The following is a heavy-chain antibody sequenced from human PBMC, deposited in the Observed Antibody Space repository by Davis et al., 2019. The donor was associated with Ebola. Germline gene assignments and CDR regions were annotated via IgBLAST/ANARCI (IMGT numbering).Heavy chain of an antibody. CDR2: IRGSGGST. D-gene: IGHD3-22*01. CDR1: GFTFSSYA. Sequence: PGGSLRLSCAASGFTFSSYAMSWVRQAPGKGLEWVSGIRGSGGSTYYADSVKGRFTISRDNSKNTLYLQMNSLRAEDTAVYYCASSPTYYYDSSGYSPVPHIYFDYWGQGTLVTVSS. CDR3: ASSPTYYYDSSGYSPVPHIYFDY. J-gene: IGHJ4*02. V-gene: IGHV3-23*01.